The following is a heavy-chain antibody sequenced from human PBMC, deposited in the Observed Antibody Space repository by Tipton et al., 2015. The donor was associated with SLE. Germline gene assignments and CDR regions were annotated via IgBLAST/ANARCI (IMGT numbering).Heavy chain of an antibody. J-gene: IGHJ3*01. CDR3: ARGYHGIYTRAAFDV. CDR2: IKEDGSDK. D-gene: IGHD1-26*01. Sequence: GSLRLSCAASGFTFSSYWMSWVRQAPGKGLEWVANIKEDGSDKYYVDSVKGRFTISRDNAKDSLYLQMNSLRAEDTAVYYCARGYHGIYTRAAFDVWGQGTMVTVSS. V-gene: IGHV3-7*04. CDR1: GFTFSSYW.